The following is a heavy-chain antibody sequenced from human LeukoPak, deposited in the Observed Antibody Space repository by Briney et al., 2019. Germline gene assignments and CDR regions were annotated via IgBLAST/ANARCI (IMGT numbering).Heavy chain of an antibody. CDR3: ARGEIEVGALDY. V-gene: IGHV1-69*04. Sequence: ASVKVSCKASGGTFSSYAISWVRQAPGQGLEWMGRIIPILGIANYAQKFQGRVTVTADKSTSTAYMELSSLRSEDTAVYYCARGEIEVGALDYWGQGTLVTVSS. CDR1: GGTFSSYA. D-gene: IGHD1-26*01. J-gene: IGHJ4*02. CDR2: IIPILGIA.